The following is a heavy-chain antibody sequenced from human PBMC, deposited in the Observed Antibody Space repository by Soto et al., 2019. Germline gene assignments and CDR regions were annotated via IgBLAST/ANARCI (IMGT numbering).Heavy chain of an antibody. V-gene: IGHV4-59*01. CDR3: ARGTSNWSWKFDL. J-gene: IGHJ4*02. Sequence: SETLSLTCSVSGGSISSYYWSWIRQPPGKGLEWIGYIYYSGSTNYNPSLKSRVTISVDTSKNQLSLRLTSVTAADTAVYYCARGTSNWSWKFDLWGQGFVVTVSS. CDR1: GGSISSYY. D-gene: IGHD1-20*01. CDR2: IYYSGST.